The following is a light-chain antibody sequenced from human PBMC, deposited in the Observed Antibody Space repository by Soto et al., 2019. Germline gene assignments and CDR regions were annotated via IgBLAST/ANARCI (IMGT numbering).Light chain of an antibody. CDR3: QQYGSSPFT. Sequence: EIVLTQSPVTLSLSPGERATLSCRASQSVTDFLAWYQQKPGQAPRLLIYDASNRATGIPARFSGSGSGTDFTLTISSLEPEDFAVYYCQQYGSSPFTFGPGTKVDIK. V-gene: IGKV3-11*01. J-gene: IGKJ3*01. CDR2: DAS. CDR1: QSVTDF.